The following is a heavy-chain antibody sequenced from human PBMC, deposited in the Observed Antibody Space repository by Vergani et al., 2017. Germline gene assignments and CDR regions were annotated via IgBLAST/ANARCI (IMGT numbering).Heavy chain of an antibody. V-gene: IGHV1-69*04. CDR3: TSNQYSSSSRRGYYYYYYYMDV. Sequence: QVQLVQSGAEVKKPGSSVKVSCKASGGTFSSYAISWVRQAPGQGLEWMGRIIPILGIANYAQKFQGRVTITADKSTSTAYMELRSLRSEDTAVYYCTSNQYSSSSRRGYYYYYYYMDVWGKGP. CDR2: IIPILGIA. J-gene: IGHJ6*03. CDR1: GGTFSSYA. D-gene: IGHD6-6*01.